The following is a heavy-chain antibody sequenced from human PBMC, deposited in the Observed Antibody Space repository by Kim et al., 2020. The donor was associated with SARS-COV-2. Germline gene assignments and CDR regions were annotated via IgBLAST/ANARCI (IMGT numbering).Heavy chain of an antibody. CDR3: ARGNYGDLDY. V-gene: IGHV3-21*01. D-gene: IGHD4-17*01. Sequence: YIYYADSVKGRFTIARDNAKNSLYLQMNSLRAEDTAVYYCARGNYGDLDYWGQGTLVTVSS. CDR2: YI. J-gene: IGHJ4*02.